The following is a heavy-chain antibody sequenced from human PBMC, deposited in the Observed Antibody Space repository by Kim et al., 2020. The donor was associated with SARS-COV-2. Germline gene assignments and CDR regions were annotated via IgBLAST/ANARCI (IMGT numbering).Heavy chain of an antibody. CDR2: IKSKTDGGTT. V-gene: IGHV3-15*01. Sequence: GGSLRLSCAASGFTFSNAWMSWVRQAPGKGLEWVGRIKSKTDGGTTDYAAPVKGRFTISRDDSKNTLYLQMNSLKTEDTAVYYCTTDPITMVRGVLFSGYYGMDVWGQGTTVTVSS. D-gene: IGHD3-10*01. J-gene: IGHJ6*02. CDR3: TTDPITMVRGVLFSGYYGMDV. CDR1: GFTFSNAW.